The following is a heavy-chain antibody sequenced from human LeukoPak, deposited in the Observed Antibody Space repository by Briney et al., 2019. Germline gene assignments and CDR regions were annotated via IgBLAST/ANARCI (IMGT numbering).Heavy chain of an antibody. Sequence: GGSLRLSCAASGFTFSRNSMNWVRQAPGKGLEWVSYISSSSSTIYYADSVKGRFTISRDNAKNSLYLQMNSLRAEDTAVYYCAKDHTSGWYSGYNWFDPWGQGTLVTVSS. CDR3: AKDHTSGWYSGYNWFDP. J-gene: IGHJ5*02. V-gene: IGHV3-48*01. CDR2: ISSSSSTI. CDR1: GFTFSRNS. D-gene: IGHD6-19*01.